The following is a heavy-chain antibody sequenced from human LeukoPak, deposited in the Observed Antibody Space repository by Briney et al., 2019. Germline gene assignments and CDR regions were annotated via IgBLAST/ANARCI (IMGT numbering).Heavy chain of an antibody. J-gene: IGHJ4*02. CDR1: GLTFSSYA. CDR3: ARDLRFGELLPYFDY. D-gene: IGHD3-10*01. CDR2: IGTGGGT. V-gene: IGHV3/OR16-10*01. Sequence: GGSLRLSCAGSGLTFSSYAMHWVRQAPGKGLEWVSAIGTGGGTYYADSVKGRFTISRDNAKNSLYLQMNSLRAEDMAVYYCARDLRFGELLPYFDYWGQGTLVTVSS.